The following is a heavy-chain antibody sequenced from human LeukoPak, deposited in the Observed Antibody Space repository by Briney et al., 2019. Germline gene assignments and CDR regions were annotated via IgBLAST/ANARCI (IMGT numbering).Heavy chain of an antibody. CDR2: INHSGST. J-gene: IGHJ1*01. Sequence: SETLSLTCAVYGGSFSGYYWSWIRQPPGKGLEWIGEINHSGSTNYNPSLKSRVTISVDTSKNQFSLKLSSVTAADTAVYYCARGGYSYGLEYFQHWGQGTLVTVSS. CDR1: GGSFSGYY. V-gene: IGHV4-34*01. CDR3: ARGGYSYGLEYFQH. D-gene: IGHD5-18*01.